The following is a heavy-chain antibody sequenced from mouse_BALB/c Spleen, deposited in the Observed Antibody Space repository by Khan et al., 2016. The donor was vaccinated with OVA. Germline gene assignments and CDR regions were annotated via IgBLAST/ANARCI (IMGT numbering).Heavy chain of an antibody. J-gene: IGHJ3*01. Sequence: EVELVESGGDLVKPGGSLKLSCAASGFTFSTYGMSWVRQTLDKRLEWVATISSGGSYTYYVDSVKGRFTISRDNAKSTLYLQMSSLKSEDTAMYYCTRLAYYYNSEGFAYWGQGTLVTVSA. CDR1: GFTFSTYG. V-gene: IGHV5-6*01. CDR2: ISSGGSYT. CDR3: TRLAYYYNSEGFAY. D-gene: IGHD1-1*02.